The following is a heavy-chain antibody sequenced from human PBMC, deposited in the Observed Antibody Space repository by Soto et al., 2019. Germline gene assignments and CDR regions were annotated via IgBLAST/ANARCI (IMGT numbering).Heavy chain of an antibody. CDR2: ISSSSSTI. CDR1: GFTFSSYS. Sequence: GGSLRLSCAASGFTFSSYSMNWVRQAPGKGLEWVSYISSSSSTIYYADSVKGRFTISRDNAKNSLYLQMNSLRAEDTAVYYCARGYWGYGDYVPSVVDVWGKGTTVTVSS. CDR3: ARGYWGYGDYVPSVVDV. V-gene: IGHV3-48*01. D-gene: IGHD4-17*01. J-gene: IGHJ6*04.